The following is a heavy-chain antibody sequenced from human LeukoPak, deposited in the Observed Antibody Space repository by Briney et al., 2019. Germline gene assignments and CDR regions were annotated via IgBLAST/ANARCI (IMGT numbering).Heavy chain of an antibody. J-gene: IGHJ5*02. CDR2: AYFTGST. V-gene: IGHV4-39*01. CDR1: GCSVSSSSTY. D-gene: IGHD3-16*02. CDR3: EKSGHSYCYTTGDFS. Sequence: SETLSLTCTVSGCSVSSSSTYWGWIRQPPGKGLEWIGSAYFTGSTNYNSSLKTRVTISFATSKNQFSLRLTSVIASDTAVYYWEKSGHSYCYTTGDFSWGQGVLLSVSS.